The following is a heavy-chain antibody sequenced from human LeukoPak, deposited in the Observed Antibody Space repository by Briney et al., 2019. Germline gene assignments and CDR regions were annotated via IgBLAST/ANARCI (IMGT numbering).Heavy chain of an antibody. CDR3: ARDPYSGYDSPLDY. CDR2: IYYSGST. CDR1: GGSISSGDYY. J-gene: IGHJ4*02. V-gene: IGHV4-30-4*08. D-gene: IGHD5-12*01. Sequence: SETLSLTCTVSGGSISSGDYYWSWIRQPPGKGLEWIGYIYYSGSTYYNPSLKSRVTISVDTSKNQFSLKLSSVTAADTAVYYCARDPYSGYDSPLDYWGQGTLVTVSS.